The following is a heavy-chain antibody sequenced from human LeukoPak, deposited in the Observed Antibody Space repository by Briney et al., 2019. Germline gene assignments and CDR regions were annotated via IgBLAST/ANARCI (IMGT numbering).Heavy chain of an antibody. J-gene: IGHJ4*02. CDR2: INHSGST. D-gene: IGHD5-18*01. CDR3: ARGRIQLWSQYYDY. CDR1: GGSFSGYY. Sequence: SETLSLTCAVYGGSFSGYYWSWIRQPPGKGLEWIGEINHSGSTNYNPSLKSRVTISVGTSKNQFSLKLSSVTAADTAVYYCARGRIQLWSQYYDYWGQGTLVTVSS. V-gene: IGHV4-34*01.